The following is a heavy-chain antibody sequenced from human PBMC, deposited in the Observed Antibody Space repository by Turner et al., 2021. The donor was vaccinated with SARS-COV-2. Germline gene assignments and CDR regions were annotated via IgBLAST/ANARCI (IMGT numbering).Heavy chain of an antibody. J-gene: IGHJ6*02. CDR3: ARVDGMDV. CDR1: GFTFSSYA. CDR2: ISSSSSTI. V-gene: IGHV3-48*01. Sequence: EVQLGESGGGLVQPGGSLRLSCAASGFTFSSYAINWVRQAPGKGLEWVSYISSSSSTIYDADSVKGRFTISRDNAKNSLYLQMNSLRAEYTAVYYCARVDGMDVWGQGTTVTVSS.